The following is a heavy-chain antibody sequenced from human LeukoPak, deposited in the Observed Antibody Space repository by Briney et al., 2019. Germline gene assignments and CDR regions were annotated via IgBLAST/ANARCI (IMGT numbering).Heavy chain of an antibody. V-gene: IGHV3-43*02. Sequence: GGSLRLSCAVSGFTFSSYAMNWVRQAPGKGLEWVSLISGDGGSTYYADSVKGRFTISRDNSKNSLYLQMNSLRTEDTALYYCAKDIFVGPWIQLWLRYYGMDVWGQGTTVTVSS. J-gene: IGHJ6*02. D-gene: IGHD5-18*01. CDR2: ISGDGGST. CDR3: AKDIFVGPWIQLWLRYYGMDV. CDR1: GFTFSSYA.